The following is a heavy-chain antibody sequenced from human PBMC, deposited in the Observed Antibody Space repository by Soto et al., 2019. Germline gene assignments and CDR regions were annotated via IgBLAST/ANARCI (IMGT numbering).Heavy chain of an antibody. Sequence: PSETLSLTCTVSGGSISSSSYYWGWIRQPPGKGLEWIGSIYYSGSTYYNPSLKSRVTISVDTSKNQFSLKLSSVTAADTAVYNCARLSPEYDFWSGGDYWGQGTLVTVSS. CDR1: GGSISSSSYY. CDR2: IYYSGST. J-gene: IGHJ4*02. V-gene: IGHV4-39*01. D-gene: IGHD3-3*01. CDR3: ARLSPEYDFWSGGDY.